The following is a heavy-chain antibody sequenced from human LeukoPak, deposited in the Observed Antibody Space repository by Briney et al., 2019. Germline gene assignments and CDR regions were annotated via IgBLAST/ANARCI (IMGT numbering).Heavy chain of an antibody. CDR3: AKVVALRDYFDY. J-gene: IGHJ4*02. V-gene: IGHV3-23*01. CDR2: ISGSGGST. D-gene: IGHD5-12*01. CDR1: GLTFSSYA. Sequence: GGSLRLSCAASGLTFSSYAMSWVRQAPGRGLEWVSAISGSGGSTYYADSVKGRFTISRDNSKNTLYLQMNSLRAEDTAVYYCAKVVALRDYFDYWGQGTLVTVSS.